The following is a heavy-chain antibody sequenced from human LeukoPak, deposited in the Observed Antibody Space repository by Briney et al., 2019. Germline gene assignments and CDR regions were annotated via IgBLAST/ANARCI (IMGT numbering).Heavy chain of an antibody. CDR2: IWYDGSNK. J-gene: IGHJ3*02. CDR1: GFTFSSYG. Sequence: PGRSLRLSCAASGFTFSSYGMHWVRQAPGKGLEWVAVIWYDGSNKYYADSVKGRFTISGDNSKNTLYLQMNSLRAEDTAVYYCAGSVGASGGDAFDIWGQGTMVTVSS. V-gene: IGHV3-33*01. D-gene: IGHD1-26*01. CDR3: AGSVGASGGDAFDI.